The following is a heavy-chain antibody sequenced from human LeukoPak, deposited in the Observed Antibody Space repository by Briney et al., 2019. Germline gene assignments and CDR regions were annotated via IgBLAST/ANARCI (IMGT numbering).Heavy chain of an antibody. CDR1: GGTFSSYA. D-gene: IGHD2-2*02. J-gene: IGHJ2*01. CDR3: ARVPVVPAAIGLWYFDL. Sequence: SVKVSCKASGGTFSSYAISWARQAPGQGLERMGGIIPIFGTANYAQKIQGRVTITADKSTSTAYIELSSLGSEDTAVYYCARVPVVPAAIGLWYFDLWGRGTLVTVSS. V-gene: IGHV1-69*06. CDR2: IIPIFGTA.